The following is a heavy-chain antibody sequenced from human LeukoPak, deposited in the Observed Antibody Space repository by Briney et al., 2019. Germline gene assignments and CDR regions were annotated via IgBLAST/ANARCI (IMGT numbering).Heavy chain of an antibody. CDR3: ARDRVDYYDSSGPLYYFDY. V-gene: IGHV4-34*01. Sequence: SETLSLTCAVYGGSFSGYYWSWIRQPPGMGLEWIGEINHSGSTNYNPSLKSRVTISVDTSKNQFSLKLSSVTAADTAEYYCARDRVDYYDSSGPLYYFDYWGQGTLVTVSS. CDR2: INHSGST. CDR1: GGSFSGYY. J-gene: IGHJ4*02. D-gene: IGHD3-22*01.